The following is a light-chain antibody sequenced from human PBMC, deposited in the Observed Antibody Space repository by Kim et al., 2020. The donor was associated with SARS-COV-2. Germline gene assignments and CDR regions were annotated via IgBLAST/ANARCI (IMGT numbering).Light chain of an antibody. J-gene: IGLJ3*02. V-gene: IGLV1-40*01. CDR1: TSNIGAGYD. CDR2: GNS. CDR3: QSYDSSLNVRV. Sequence: RVTLSRAGSTSNIGAGYDVHWYQCVPGTAPKLLIYGNSSRPSGVPDRFSGSKSGTSASLAITGLQAEDEADYFCQSYDSSLNVRVFGGGTQLTVL.